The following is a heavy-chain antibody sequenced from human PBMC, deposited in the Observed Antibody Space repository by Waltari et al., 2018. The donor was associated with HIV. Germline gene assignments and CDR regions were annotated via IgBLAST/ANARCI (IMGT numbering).Heavy chain of an antibody. D-gene: IGHD3-9*01. V-gene: IGHV1-3*01. CDR2: SNAGNGDT. J-gene: IGHJ5*02. CDR3: ARTYDVLTGFGWFDP. Sequence: QVQVVQSGAEVKKPGASVKISCKASGYTFSRYGMDWVRQAPGQRLEWMGRSNAGNGDTKYSQKFQGRVTISRDTSASTAYMELSSLRSEDTAVYYCARTYDVLTGFGWFDPWGQGTLVTVSS. CDR1: GYTFSRYG.